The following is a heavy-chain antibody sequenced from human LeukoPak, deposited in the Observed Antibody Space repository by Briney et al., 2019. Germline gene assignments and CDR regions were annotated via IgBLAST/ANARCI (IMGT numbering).Heavy chain of an antibody. CDR1: GESFSGYY. D-gene: IGHD1-26*01. CDR2: CDDSGTI. J-gene: IGHJ4*02. Sequence: PSETLSLTCAVYGESFSGYYWTWIRQTPGTGLEWIGECDDSGTISYSPSLKSRVTISSDTSKNQFSLKLRSVTAADTAMYYCARRPRNDGTYSGPSGLDYWGQGTLVTVSS. CDR3: ARRPRNDGTYSGPSGLDY. V-gene: IGHV4-34*01.